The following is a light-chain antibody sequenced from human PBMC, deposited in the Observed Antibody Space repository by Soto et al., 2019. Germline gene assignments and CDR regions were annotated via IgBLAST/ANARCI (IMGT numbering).Light chain of an antibody. Sequence: QSVLTQPPSASGTPGRRVTISCSGSSSNIGSNTVNWYQQLPGTAPKLLIYSHNQRPSGVPDRFSGSQSGTSASLAISGLQSEDEADYYCAAWDDSLNGSVFGTGTKLTVL. V-gene: IGLV1-44*01. J-gene: IGLJ1*01. CDR1: SSNIGSNT. CDR3: AAWDDSLNGSV. CDR2: SHN.